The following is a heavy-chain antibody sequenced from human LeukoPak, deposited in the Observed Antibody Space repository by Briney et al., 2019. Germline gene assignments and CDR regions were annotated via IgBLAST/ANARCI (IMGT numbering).Heavy chain of an antibody. V-gene: IGHV4-34*01. CDR3: ARGGFYCGGDCYVDY. Sequence: SETLSLTCAVYGGSFSPYYWSWIGQHPGKGLEWIGEINHSGSTNYNPSLKSRVTISVDTSKNQFSLRLSSVTAADTAVYYCARGGFYCGGDCYVDYWGQGTLVTVSS. D-gene: IGHD2-21*02. J-gene: IGHJ4*02. CDR2: INHSGST. CDR1: GGSFSPYY.